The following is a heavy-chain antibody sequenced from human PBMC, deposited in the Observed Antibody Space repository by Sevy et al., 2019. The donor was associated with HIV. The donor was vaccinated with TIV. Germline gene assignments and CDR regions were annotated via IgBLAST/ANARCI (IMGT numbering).Heavy chain of an antibody. D-gene: IGHD1-26*01. CDR2: TSDDGSHK. J-gene: IGHJ1*01. CDR3: ARGENDDEFFQY. Sequence: GGSLRLSCTVSGFIFSNFAMHWVRQAPGKGLEWVAVTSDDGSHKYYADSVKGRFTVSRDNSRNILSLEMSSLTRDDTAVYYCARGENDDEFFQYWGQGTLVTVSS. V-gene: IGHV3-30*04. CDR1: GFIFSNFA.